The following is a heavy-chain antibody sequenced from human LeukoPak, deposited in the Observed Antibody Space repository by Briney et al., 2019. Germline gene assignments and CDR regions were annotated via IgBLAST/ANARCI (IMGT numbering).Heavy chain of an antibody. D-gene: IGHD6-19*01. J-gene: IGHJ4*02. CDR2: LYSGGTT. CDR1: GFTVSSKY. Sequence: GGSLRLSCAASGFTVSSKYMSWVRQAPGKGLEWVSVLYSGGTTYYADSVKGRFTISRDNSKNTLYLQMNSLRAEDTAVYYCARGAVAGPYYFDYWGQGTLVTVFS. V-gene: IGHV3-53*01. CDR3: ARGAVAGPYYFDY.